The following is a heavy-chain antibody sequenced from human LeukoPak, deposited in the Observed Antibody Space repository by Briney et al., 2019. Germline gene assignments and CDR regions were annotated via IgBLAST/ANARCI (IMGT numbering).Heavy chain of an antibody. J-gene: IGHJ5*02. Sequence: GASLRLSCAASGFTFSSYAMCWVRQAPGKGLEWVSAISGSGGSTYYADSVKGRFTISRDNSKNTLYLQMNSLRAEDTAVYYCAKDYYDSSGRWFDPWGQGTLVTVSS. CDR3: AKDYYDSSGRWFDP. V-gene: IGHV3-23*01. CDR1: GFTFSSYA. D-gene: IGHD3-22*01. CDR2: ISGSGGST.